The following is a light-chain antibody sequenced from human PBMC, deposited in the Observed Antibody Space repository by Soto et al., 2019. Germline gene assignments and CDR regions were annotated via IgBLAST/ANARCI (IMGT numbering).Light chain of an antibody. Sequence: QSVLTQPASVSGSPGQSITISCTGTSSDIGTYDFVSWYQQHPGKAPKLVISEDNHRPSGISDRFSGSKSANTASLTISGLQAEDEGDYYCSSSTSSKSVLFGGGTKVTVL. J-gene: IGLJ2*01. CDR1: SSDIGTYDF. CDR2: EDN. V-gene: IGLV2-14*01. CDR3: SSSTSSKSVL.